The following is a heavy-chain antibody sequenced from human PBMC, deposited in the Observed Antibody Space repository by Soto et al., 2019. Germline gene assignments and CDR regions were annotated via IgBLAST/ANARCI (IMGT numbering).Heavy chain of an antibody. CDR3: ARVSAGPLNLNYYDSSGYSDY. D-gene: IGHD3-22*01. CDR1: GFTFSSYA. CDR2: ISYDGSNK. V-gene: IGHV3-30-3*01. Sequence: GGSLRLSCAASGFTFSSYAMHWVRQAPGKGLEWVAVISYDGSNKYYANSVKGRFTISRDNSKNTLYLQMNSLRAEDTAVYYCARVSAGPLNLNYYDSSGYSDYWGQGTLVTVSS. J-gene: IGHJ4*02.